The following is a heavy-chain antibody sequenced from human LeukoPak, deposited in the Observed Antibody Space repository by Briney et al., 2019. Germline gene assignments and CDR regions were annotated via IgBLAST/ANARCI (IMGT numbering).Heavy chain of an antibody. Sequence: GESLKISCKGSGYSFTSYWIGWVRQMPGKGLEWMGIIHPGDSDTRYSPSFQGQVTISADKSISTDYLQWSSLKASDTAMYYCASLVSSGWYRLWGAFDIWGQGTMVTVSS. CDR2: IHPGDSDT. CDR3: ASLVSSGWYRLWGAFDI. CDR1: GYSFTSYW. J-gene: IGHJ3*02. V-gene: IGHV5-51*01. D-gene: IGHD6-19*01.